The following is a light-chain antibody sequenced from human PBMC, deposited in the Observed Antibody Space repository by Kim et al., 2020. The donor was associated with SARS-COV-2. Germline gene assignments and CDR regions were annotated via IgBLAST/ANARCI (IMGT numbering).Light chain of an antibody. CDR1: SSDVGRYNY. V-gene: IGLV2-14*04. CDR3: SSYTSSSAWV. J-gene: IGLJ3*02. Sequence: GQSITISCPGSSSDVGRYNYVSWYQQHPGKTPTLMIYDVSQRPSGISNRFSGSKSGNTASLTISGLQAEDEADYYCSSYTSSSAWVFGGGTQLTVL. CDR2: DVS.